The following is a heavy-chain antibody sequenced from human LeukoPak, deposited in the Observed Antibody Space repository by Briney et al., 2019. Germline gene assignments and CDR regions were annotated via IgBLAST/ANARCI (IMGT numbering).Heavy chain of an antibody. V-gene: IGHV3-23*01. Sequence: GGSLRLSCAASGFTFSNYAMTWVRQAPGKGLEWVSVISGSGSNTDYADSVKGRFTISRDNSKNTLSLQMNSLRAEDTAIYYCAKLAGTGTTPTDYWGQGTLVTVSS. J-gene: IGHJ4*02. D-gene: IGHD1-1*01. CDR3: AKLAGTGTTPTDY. CDR1: GFTFSNYA. CDR2: ISGSGSNT.